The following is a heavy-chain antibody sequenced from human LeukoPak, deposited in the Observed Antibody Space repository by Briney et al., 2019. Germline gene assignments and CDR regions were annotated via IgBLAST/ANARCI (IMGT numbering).Heavy chain of an antibody. CDR2: INPKNGDT. CDR1: GYTFSDNF. V-gene: IGHV1-2*02. Sequence: ASVKVSCKASGYTFSDNFMHWVRQAPGQGLEWMGWINPKNGDTNYAQKFQGRVTMTRDTSISTAYMELSSLRSDDTAVYYCARDPSDLRSSGYYPAVFFDYWGQGTLVTVSS. J-gene: IGHJ4*02. D-gene: IGHD3-22*01. CDR3: ARDPSDLRSSGYYPAVFFDY.